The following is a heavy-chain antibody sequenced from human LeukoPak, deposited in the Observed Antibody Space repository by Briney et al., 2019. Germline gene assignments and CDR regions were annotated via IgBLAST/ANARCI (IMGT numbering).Heavy chain of an antibody. V-gene: IGHV4-61*01. CDR2: ISYSEST. J-gene: IGHJ4*02. Sequence: SETLSLTCTVSGDSVNSGSYYWSWIRQSPGKRLEWIGYISYSESTNYNPFLKSRVTISVDTSKNQFSLKLSSVTTVDTAVYYCARDPGIWQQLGYFDYWGQGTLVTVSS. CDR3: ARDPGIWQQLGYFDY. D-gene: IGHD6-13*01. CDR1: GDSVNSGSYY.